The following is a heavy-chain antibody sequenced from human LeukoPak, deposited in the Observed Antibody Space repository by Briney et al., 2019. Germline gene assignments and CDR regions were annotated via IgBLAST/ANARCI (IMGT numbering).Heavy chain of an antibody. CDR2: IWYDGSNK. J-gene: IGHJ4*02. CDR1: GFTFNRFG. V-gene: IGHV3-33*01. Sequence: PGRSQRLSCATSGFTFNRFGMHWVRQAPGKGLEWVAVIWYDGSNKDYADSVKGRFTISRDNSKNTLYLQMSGLRAEDTAVYYCATSAHIEVGTAPPPDYWGQGTLVTVTS. CDR3: ATSAHIEVGTAPPPDY. D-gene: IGHD2-21*02.